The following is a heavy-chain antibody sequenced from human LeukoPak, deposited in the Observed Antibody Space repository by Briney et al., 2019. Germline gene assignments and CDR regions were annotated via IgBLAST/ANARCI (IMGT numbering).Heavy chain of an antibody. V-gene: IGHV4-30-4*01. CDR1: GGSISSGDYY. D-gene: IGHD1-14*01. Sequence: SETLSLTCTVSGGSISSGDYYWSWIRQPPGKGLEWIGYIYYSGRTYYNPSLKSRVTISVDTSKNQFSLKLSSVTAADTAVYYCASLGNRGAFDIWGQGTMVTVSS. CDR2: IYYSGRT. J-gene: IGHJ3*02. CDR3: ASLGNRGAFDI.